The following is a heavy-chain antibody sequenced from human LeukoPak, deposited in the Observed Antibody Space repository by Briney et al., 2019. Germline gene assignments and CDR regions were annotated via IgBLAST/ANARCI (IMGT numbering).Heavy chain of an antibody. CDR3: TRYAEVVAATPWDYYYYMDV. Sequence: PGGSLRLSCTASGFTFGDYAMSWFRQAPGKGLEWVGFIRSKAYGGTTEYAASVKGRFTISRDDSKSIAYLQMNSLKTEDTAVYYCTRYAEVVAATPWDYYYYMDVWGKGTTVTVSS. J-gene: IGHJ6*03. CDR2: IRSKAYGGTT. V-gene: IGHV3-49*03. D-gene: IGHD2-15*01. CDR1: GFTFGDYA.